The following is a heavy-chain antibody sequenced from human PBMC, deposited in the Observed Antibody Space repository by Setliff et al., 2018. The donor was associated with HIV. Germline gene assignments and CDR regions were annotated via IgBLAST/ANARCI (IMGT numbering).Heavy chain of an antibody. Sequence: GGSLRLSCVASGFSIGDHYMDWVRQAPGKGLEWVGRTKNQANGLTTEYAASVQGRFTIARDESKNSLFLQMNSRSTEDTAVYYCARNQGNSFGQGFDYWGKGTLVTVSS. V-gene: IGHV3-72*01. D-gene: IGHD5-18*01. CDR3: ARNQGNSFGQGFDY. CDR1: GFSIGDHY. CDR2: TKNQANGLTT. J-gene: IGHJ4*02.